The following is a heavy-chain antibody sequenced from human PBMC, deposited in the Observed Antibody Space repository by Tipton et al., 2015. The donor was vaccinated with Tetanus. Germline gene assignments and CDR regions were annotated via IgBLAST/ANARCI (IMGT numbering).Heavy chain of an antibody. CDR2: IKDKGHGGTA. CDR1: GFTFTNAW. V-gene: IGHV3-15*07. CDR3: TTQYINSSDTNYNWFDP. J-gene: IGHJ5*02. Sequence: SLRLSCAASGFTFTNAWMSWVRQAPGKGLEWVGRIKDKGHGGTADYAAPVKDRFTISRDDSKNTLYLQMNSLKTVDTAVYYCTTQYINSSDTNYNWFDPWGQGTLVTVSS. D-gene: IGHD6-6*01.